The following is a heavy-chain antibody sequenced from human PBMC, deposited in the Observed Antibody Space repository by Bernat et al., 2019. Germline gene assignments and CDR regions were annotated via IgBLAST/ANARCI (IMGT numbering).Heavy chain of an antibody. CDR1: GGSFSGYY. Sequence: QVQLQQWGAGLLKPSETLSLTCAVYGGSFSGYYWSWIRQPPGKGREWIGEINHSGSANYNPSLKSRVTISEDTSKKQFSLKLRSVTAADTAVYYCVRGGYCSGGNCYGNYYYMDVWGKGTTVTVSS. CDR2: INHSGSA. CDR3: VRGGYCSGGNCYGNYYYMDV. V-gene: IGHV4-34*01. J-gene: IGHJ6*03. D-gene: IGHD2-15*01.